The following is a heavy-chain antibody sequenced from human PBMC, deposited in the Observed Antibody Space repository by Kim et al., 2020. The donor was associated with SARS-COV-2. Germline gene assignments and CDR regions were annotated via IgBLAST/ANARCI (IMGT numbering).Heavy chain of an antibody. D-gene: IGHD3-9*01. Sequence: ASVKVSCKSSGYTFSSYGIYWVRQAPGQGLEWMGWISPDNGDTNYAQKFQARVTLTTDTSTTTVYMELRSLRSGDTAVYYCARDYDILTGVDFWGQGTLVTVSS. V-gene: IGHV1-18*04. CDR1: GYTFSSYG. J-gene: IGHJ4*02. CDR2: ISPDNGDT. CDR3: ARDYDILTGVDF.